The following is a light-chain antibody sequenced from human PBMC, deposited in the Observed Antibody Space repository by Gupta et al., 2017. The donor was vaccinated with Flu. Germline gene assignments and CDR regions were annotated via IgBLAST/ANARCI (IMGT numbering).Light chain of an antibody. J-gene: IGKJ4*01. CDR3: LQGYRTPLT. Sequence: PSSLAAAVVDRITITSLAIHSGANYLNWYQQKPGKAPKLLIYSGSSLQCGVPARFSGSGSGTDFTLIISSLEAEDFATYYCLQGYRTPLTLGGGTKVEIK. V-gene: IGKV1-39*01. CDR2: SGS. CDR1: HSGANY.